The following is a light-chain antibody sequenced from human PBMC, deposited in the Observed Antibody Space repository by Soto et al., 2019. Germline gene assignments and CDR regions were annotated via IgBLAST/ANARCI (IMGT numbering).Light chain of an antibody. V-gene: IGKV3-11*01. CDR2: DTS. Sequence: EIVLTQSPGTLSLSPGERATLSCRASQSVSSNLAWYQQKPGQAPRLLIYDTSNRATGVPARFSGSGSGTDFTLTISSLEPEDCAIYYCQQRQYWPPITFGQGTRLEIK. CDR1: QSVSSN. CDR3: QQRQYWPPIT. J-gene: IGKJ5*01.